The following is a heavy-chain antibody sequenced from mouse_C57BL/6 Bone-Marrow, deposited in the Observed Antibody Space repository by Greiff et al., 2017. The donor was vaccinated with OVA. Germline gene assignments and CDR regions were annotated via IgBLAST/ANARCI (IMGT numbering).Heavy chain of an antibody. CDR2: INPNNGGT. D-gene: IGHD1-1*01. V-gene: IGHV1-26*01. CDR1: GYTFTDYY. J-gene: IGHJ3*01. Sequence: VQLQQSGPELVKPGASVKISCKASGYTFTDYYMNWVKQSPGKSLEWIGDINPNNGGTSYNQKFKGKATLTVDKSSSTAYMELRSLTSEDSAVYYGARKYYGSSLWFAYWGQGTLVTVSA. CDR3: ARKYYGSSLWFAY.